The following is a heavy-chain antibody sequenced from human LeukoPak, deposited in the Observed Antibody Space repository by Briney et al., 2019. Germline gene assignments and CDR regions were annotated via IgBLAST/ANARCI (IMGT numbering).Heavy chain of an antibody. J-gene: IGHJ4*02. Sequence: PGGSPRLSCAASGFTFSSYWMHWVRQAPGKGLVWVSRINSDGSSTSYADSVKGRFTISRDNAKNTLYLQMNSLRAEDTAVYYCARVGEEYYDILTGYQNWGQGTLVTVSS. CDR1: GFTFSSYW. V-gene: IGHV3-74*01. CDR3: ARVGEEYYDILTGYQN. D-gene: IGHD3-9*01. CDR2: INSDGSST.